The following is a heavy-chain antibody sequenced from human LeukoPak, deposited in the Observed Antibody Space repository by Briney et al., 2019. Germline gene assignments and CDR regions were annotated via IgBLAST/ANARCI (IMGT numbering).Heavy chain of an antibody. CDR1: GYTFPNYG. J-gene: IGHJ6*02. Sequence: VASVKVSCKASGYTFPNYGLSWVRQAPGQGLEWMGWISGYNGNTNYAQKLQGRVTMTTDTSTSTAYMELRSLRSDDTAVYYCARDVVIEMATIRSHYYYYGMDVWGQGTTVTVSS. D-gene: IGHD5-24*01. CDR3: ARDVVIEMATIRSHYYYYGMDV. CDR2: ISGYNGNT. V-gene: IGHV1-18*01.